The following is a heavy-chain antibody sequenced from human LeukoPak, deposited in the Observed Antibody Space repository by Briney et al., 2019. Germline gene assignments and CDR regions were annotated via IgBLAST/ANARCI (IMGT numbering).Heavy chain of an antibody. J-gene: IGHJ4*02. CDR3: ARYRRDGYPGGQIDY. CDR1: GYSFTSYW. V-gene: IGHV5-51*01. CDR2: IYPGDSDT. D-gene: IGHD5-24*01. Sequence: EAPKISCKGSGYSFTSYWIGWVRQMPGKGLEWVGIIYPGDSDTRYSPSFQGEVTISADKSISTAYLQWSSLKASDTAMYYCARYRRDGYPGGQIDYWGQGTLVTVSS.